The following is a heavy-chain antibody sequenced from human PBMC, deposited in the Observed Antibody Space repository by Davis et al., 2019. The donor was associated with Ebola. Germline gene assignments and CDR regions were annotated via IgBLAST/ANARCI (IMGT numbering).Heavy chain of an antibody. CDR3: ARPGWPTAYGAFDI. V-gene: IGHV1-18*01. CDR1: GYTFTSYG. J-gene: IGHJ3*02. CDR2: ISAYNGNT. D-gene: IGHD3-9*01. Sequence: ASVKVSCKASGYTFTSYGISWVRQAPGQGLEWMGWISAYNGNTNYAQKLQGRVTMTTDTSTSTACMELRSLRSDDTAVYYCARPGWPTAYGAFDIWGQGTMVTVSS.